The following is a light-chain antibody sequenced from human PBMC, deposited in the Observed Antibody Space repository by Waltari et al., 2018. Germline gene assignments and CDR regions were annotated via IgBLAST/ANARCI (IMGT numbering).Light chain of an antibody. CDR3: NSYAGSSSWV. J-gene: IGLJ3*02. V-gene: IGLV2-14*03. Sequence: QSALTQPASVSGSPGQSITIPCTGPSSDIGFSNYVSWYQQLPGKAPKLMIYDVSERPSGVSKRFSGSKSGNTASLTISGLQAEDEADYYCNSYAGSSSWVFGGGTKLTVL. CDR2: DVS. CDR1: SSDIGFSNY.